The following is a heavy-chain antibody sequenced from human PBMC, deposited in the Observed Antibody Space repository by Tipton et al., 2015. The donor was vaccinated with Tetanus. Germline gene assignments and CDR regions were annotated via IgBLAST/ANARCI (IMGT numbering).Heavy chain of an antibody. Sequence: SLRLSCAASGFTFRRFGMHWVRQAPGKGLEWVALLWHDGSNNNYADSVRGRFTISRDNSKNTLYLQMNSLSAEDTAVYYCARDIAILRARDWYYDVWGRGTLVTVSS. CDR2: LWHDGSNN. CDR1: GFTFRRFG. V-gene: IGHV3-33*01. D-gene: IGHD2/OR15-2a*01. CDR3: ARDIAILRARDWYYDV. J-gene: IGHJ2*01.